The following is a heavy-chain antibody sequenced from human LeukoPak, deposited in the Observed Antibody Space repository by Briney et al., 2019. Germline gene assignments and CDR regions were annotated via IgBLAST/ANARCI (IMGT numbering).Heavy chain of an antibody. V-gene: IGHV4-59*08. CDR2: IYYSGST. J-gene: IGHJ4*02. D-gene: IGHD1-26*01. CDR3: ARRSYSNYFDF. Sequence: PSETLSLTCAVYGGSFSGYYWSWIRQPPGKGLEWIGYIYYSGSTNYNPSLKSRVTISVDTSKNQFSLKLSSVTAADTAVYYCARRSYSNYFDFWGQGTLVTVSS. CDR1: GGSFSGYY.